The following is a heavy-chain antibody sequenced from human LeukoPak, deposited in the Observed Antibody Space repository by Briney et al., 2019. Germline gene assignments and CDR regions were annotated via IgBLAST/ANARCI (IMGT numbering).Heavy chain of an antibody. CDR2: IYVGDNV. V-gene: IGHV3-53*01. J-gene: IGHJ4*02. D-gene: IGHD3-22*01. Sequence: QSGGSLRLSCVASGFIVSSNYLNWVRQAPGKGLEWLSIIYVGDNVYYADSVKGRFTISRDTSRNTVYLQMNSLTAEDTAIYYCARGIRSNDGGAYYPYHFDYWGQGTLDTVSS. CDR3: ARGIRSNDGGAYYPYHFDY. CDR1: GFIVSSNY.